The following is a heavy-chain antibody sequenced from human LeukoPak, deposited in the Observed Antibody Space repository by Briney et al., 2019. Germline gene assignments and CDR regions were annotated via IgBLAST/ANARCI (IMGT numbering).Heavy chain of an antibody. CDR2: ISGSGGST. V-gene: IGHV3-23*01. CDR1: GFTFSSYA. CDR3: AKDQRPDTGYDIDF. J-gene: IGHJ4*02. Sequence: GGSLRLSCAASGFTFSSYAMSWVRQAPGKGLEWVSAISGSGGSTYYADSVKGRFTISRDNSKNAQYLQMNSLRAEDTAVYYCAKDQRPDTGYDIDFWGRGTLVTVSS. D-gene: IGHD3-9*01.